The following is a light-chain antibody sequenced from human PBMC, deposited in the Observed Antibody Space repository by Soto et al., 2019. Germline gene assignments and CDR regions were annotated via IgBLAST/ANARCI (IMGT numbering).Light chain of an antibody. Sequence: QSVLTQPASASGSPGQSITISCTGTSSDVGGYNFVSWYQQHPGKAPKLIIYDVSNRPSGVSDRFSGSKSGNTASLTISGLQAEDEADYYCCSYTGRSTHVFGAGTKVTVL. J-gene: IGLJ1*01. V-gene: IGLV2-14*01. CDR1: SSDVGGYNF. CDR3: CSYTGRSTHV. CDR2: DVS.